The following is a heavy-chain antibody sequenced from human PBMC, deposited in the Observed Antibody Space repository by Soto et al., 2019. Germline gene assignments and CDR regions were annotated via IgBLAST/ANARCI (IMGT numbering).Heavy chain of an antibody. CDR1: GGSISGSY. CDR2: VYYTGST. Sequence: SETLSLTCTVSGGSISGSYWSWIRQSPGKGLEWLGYVYYTGSTNYSPSLRSRVSISVDTSKNEFSLRLSSVTAADAAVYFCARSVAVPGAHIDYWGQGTQVTVSS. V-gene: IGHV4-59*01. D-gene: IGHD6-19*01. CDR3: ARSVAVPGAHIDY. J-gene: IGHJ4*02.